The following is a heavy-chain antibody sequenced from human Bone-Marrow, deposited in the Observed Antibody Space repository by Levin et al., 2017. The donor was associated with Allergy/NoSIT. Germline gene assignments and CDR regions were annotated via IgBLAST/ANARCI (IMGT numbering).Heavy chain of an antibody. D-gene: IGHD6-19*01. V-gene: IGHV1-8*01. CDR3: ARGGGSSSSHN. Sequence: ASVKVSCKASGYTFTSFDIVWVRRAAGQGLEWMGRMNPNSGNTGYAQKFQGRVTMTRNIATSTAYMELTSLRSGDTAVYYCARGGGSSSSHNWGQGTLVTVSS. CDR1: GYTFTSFD. CDR2: MNPNSGNT. J-gene: IGHJ4*02.